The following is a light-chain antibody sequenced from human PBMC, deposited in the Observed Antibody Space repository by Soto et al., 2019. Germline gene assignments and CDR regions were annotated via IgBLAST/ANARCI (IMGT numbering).Light chain of an antibody. Sequence: QSALTQPRSVSGSPGQSVTISCTGTGNDVGAYNYVSWYQHHPGKAPKLMIYQVSNRPSGVSNRFSGSKSGNTASLTISGLQAEDEADYYCCSYTSSSPYVFGTGTKLTVL. V-gene: IGLV2-14*01. CDR3: CSYTSSSPYV. J-gene: IGLJ1*01. CDR1: GNDVGAYNY. CDR2: QVS.